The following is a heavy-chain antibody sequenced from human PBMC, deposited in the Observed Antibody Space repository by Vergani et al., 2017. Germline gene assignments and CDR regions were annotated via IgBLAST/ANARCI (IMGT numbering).Heavy chain of an antibody. J-gene: IGHJ5*02. CDR1: GGSISSSSYY. V-gene: IGHV4-39*01. D-gene: IGHD3-22*01. CDR2: IYYSGGT. Sequence: QLQLQESGPGLVKPSETLSLTCTVSGGSISSSSYYWGWIRQPPGKGLEWIGSIYYSGGTYYNPSLKSRVTISVDTSKNQFSRKLSSVTAADTAVYYCAMQPFYDSSGYYYGSYNWFDPWGQGTLVTVSS. CDR3: AMQPFYDSSGYYYGSYNWFDP.